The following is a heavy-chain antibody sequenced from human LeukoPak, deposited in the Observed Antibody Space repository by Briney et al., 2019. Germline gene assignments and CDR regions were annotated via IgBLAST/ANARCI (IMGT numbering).Heavy chain of an antibody. CDR3: ARYLGGVSGWFDP. CDR1: GGSISSGDYY. J-gene: IGHJ5*02. V-gene: IGHV4-30-4*08. Sequence: SETLSLTCTVSGGSISSGDYYWSWIRQPPGKGLEWIGYIYCSGSTYYNPSLKSRVTISVDTSKNQFSLKLSSVTAADTAVYYCARYLGGVSGWFDPWGQGTLVTVSS. CDR2: IYCSGST. D-gene: IGHD2-2*01.